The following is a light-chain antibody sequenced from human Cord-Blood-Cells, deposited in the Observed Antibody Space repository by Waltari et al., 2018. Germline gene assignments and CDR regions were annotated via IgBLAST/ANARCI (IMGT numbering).Light chain of an antibody. CDR1: SSDVGSCNL. V-gene: IGLV2-23*01. Sequence: QSALTQPASVSGSPGPSITISCTGTSSDVGSCNLVPWYQQHPGKAPKLMIYEGSKRPSGVSNRFSGSKSGNTASLTISGLQAEDEADYYCCSYAGSSTWVFGGGTKLTVL. J-gene: IGLJ3*02. CDR3: CSYAGSSTWV. CDR2: EGS.